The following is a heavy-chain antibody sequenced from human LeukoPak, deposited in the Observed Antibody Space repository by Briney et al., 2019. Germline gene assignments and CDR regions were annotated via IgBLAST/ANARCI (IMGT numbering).Heavy chain of an antibody. J-gene: IGHJ5*02. CDR3: ARVRDWWYQPPGRWFDP. V-gene: IGHV4-34*01. CDR2: INHSGST. CDR1: GGSFSGYY. D-gene: IGHD2-15*01. Sequence: PSETLSLTCAVYGGSFSGYYWSWIRQPPGKGLEWIGEINHSGSTNYNPSPKSRVTISVDTSKNQFSLKLSSVTAADTAVYYCARVRDWWYQPPGRWFDPWGQGTLVTVSS.